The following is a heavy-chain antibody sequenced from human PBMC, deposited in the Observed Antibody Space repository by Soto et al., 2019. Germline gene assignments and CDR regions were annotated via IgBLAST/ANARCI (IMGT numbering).Heavy chain of an antibody. CDR1: GFTFSSYA. V-gene: IGHV3-23*01. J-gene: IGHJ4*02. CDR3: AKYGSGSYYGPNYFDY. D-gene: IGHD3-10*01. Sequence: VGSLRLSCAASGFTFSSYAMSWVRQAPGKGLEWVSAISGSGGSTYYADSVKGRFTISRDNSKNTLYLQMNSLRAEDTAVYYCAKYGSGSYYGPNYFDYWGQGTLVTVSS. CDR2: ISGSGGST.